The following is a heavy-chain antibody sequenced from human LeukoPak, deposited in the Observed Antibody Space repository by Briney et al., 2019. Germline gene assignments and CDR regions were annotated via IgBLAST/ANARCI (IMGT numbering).Heavy chain of an antibody. CDR1: GGSLSSGDYY. D-gene: IGHD3-9*01. J-gene: IGHJ4*02. V-gene: IGHV4-30-4*08. CDR3: ARSRVLRYFDWSFPFDY. CDR2: IYYSGST. Sequence: SQTLSLTCTVSGGSLSSGDYYWSWIRQPPGKGLEWIGYIYYSGSTYYNPSLKSRVTISVDTSKNQFSLKLSSVTAADTAVYYCARSRVLRYFDWSFPFDYWGQGTLVTVSS.